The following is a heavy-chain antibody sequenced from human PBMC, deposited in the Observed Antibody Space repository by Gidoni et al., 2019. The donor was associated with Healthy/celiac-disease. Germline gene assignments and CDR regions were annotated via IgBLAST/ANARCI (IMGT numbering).Heavy chain of an antibody. D-gene: IGHD6-19*01. J-gene: IGHJ4*02. Sequence: QVQLQESGPGLVKPSECLSLTCTVSGGSISSYYWSWIRQPPGKGLEWIGYIYYSGSTNYNPSLKSRVTISVDTSKNQFSLKLSSVTAADTAVYYCARGRSSGWYGDYWGQGTLVTVSS. V-gene: IGHV4-59*01. CDR2: IYYSGST. CDR3: ARGRSSGWYGDY. CDR1: GGSISSYY.